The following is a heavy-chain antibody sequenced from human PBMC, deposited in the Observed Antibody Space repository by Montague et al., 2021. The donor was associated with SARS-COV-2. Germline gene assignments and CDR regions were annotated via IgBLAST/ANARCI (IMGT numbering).Heavy chain of an antibody. CDR3: ARLRGDYGGTYDIFDI. Sequence: SETLSLTCTVSGGSISSRSYCWGWIRQPPGKGLEWIGSIYYSGSTYYNPSLKSRVTISVDTSKNQFSLKLSSVTAADTAVYYCARLRGDYGGTYDIFDIWGQGTMVTVSS. V-gene: IGHV4-39*01. J-gene: IGHJ3*02. CDR1: GGSISSRSYC. CDR2: IYYSGST. D-gene: IGHD4-23*01.